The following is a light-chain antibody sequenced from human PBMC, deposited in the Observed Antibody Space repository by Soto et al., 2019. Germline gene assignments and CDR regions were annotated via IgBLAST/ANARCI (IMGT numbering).Light chain of an antibody. CDR1: QSSSDY. V-gene: IGKV1-5*01. CDR3: QQYYTYWHM. CDR2: DAS. Sequence: IQLTQSPSTLSASVGDRVIITFRASQSSSDYLAWYQQKPGKAPKLLIYDASNLESGVPSTFSGSGSGTEFTLTISSLQPDDFATYYCQQYYTYWHMFGQGTKVDIK. J-gene: IGKJ1*01.